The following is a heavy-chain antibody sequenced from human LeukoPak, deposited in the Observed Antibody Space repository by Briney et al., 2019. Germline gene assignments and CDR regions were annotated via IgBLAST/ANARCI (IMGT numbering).Heavy chain of an antibody. J-gene: IGHJ4*02. Sequence: PSETLSLTCAVYGGSFSGYYWSWIRQPPGKGLEWIGEINHSGSTNYNPSLKSRVTISVDTSKNQFSLKLSSVTAADTAVYYCAKDRVADTLEGSGDYWGQGTLVTVSS. CDR1: GGSFSGYY. CDR2: INHSGST. CDR3: AKDRVADTLEGSGDY. V-gene: IGHV4-34*01. D-gene: IGHD5-12*01.